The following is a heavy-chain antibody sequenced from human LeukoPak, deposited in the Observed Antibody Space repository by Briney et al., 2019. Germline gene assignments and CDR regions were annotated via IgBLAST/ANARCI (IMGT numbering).Heavy chain of an antibody. CDR3: AREPGTDYRKYYFDY. CDR2: IYEAGNT. Sequence: GGSLRLSCAASGFTLSTYDMHWVRQVTGEALEWVSMIYEAGNTYYTGSVKGRFTISRDNSKNMLYLQMNSLRAEDTAVYYCAREPGTDYRKYYFDYWGQGTLVTVSS. J-gene: IGHJ4*02. V-gene: IGHV3-13*01. D-gene: IGHD3/OR15-3a*01. CDR1: GFTLSTYD.